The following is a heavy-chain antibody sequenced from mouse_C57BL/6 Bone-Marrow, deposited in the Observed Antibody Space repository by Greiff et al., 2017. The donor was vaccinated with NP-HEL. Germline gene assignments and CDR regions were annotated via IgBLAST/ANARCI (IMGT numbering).Heavy chain of an antibody. CDR2: IYPRDGST. CDR1: GYTFTDHT. CDR3: ALPERWLLLFAY. J-gene: IGHJ3*01. V-gene: IGHV1-78*01. Sequence: VQLQQSDAALVKPGASVKISCKVSGYTFTDHTIHWMKQRPEQGLEWIGYIYPRDGSTKYNEKFKGKATLTADKSSSTAYMQLNSLTSDDSAVYFCALPERWLLLFAYWGQGTLVTVSA. D-gene: IGHD2-3*01.